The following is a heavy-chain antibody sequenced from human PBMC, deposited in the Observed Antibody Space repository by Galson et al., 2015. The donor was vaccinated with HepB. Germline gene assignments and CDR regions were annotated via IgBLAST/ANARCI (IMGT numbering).Heavy chain of an antibody. CDR3: AREGEHRYSGRSDAFDI. CDR2: IYSGGST. D-gene: IGHD1-26*01. V-gene: IGHV3-66*02. CDR1: GFTVSSNY. Sequence: SLRLSCAASGFTVSSNYMSWVRQAPGKGLEWVSVIYSGGSTYYADSVKGRFTISRDNSKNTLYLQMNSLRAEDTAVYYCAREGEHRYSGRSDAFDIWGQGTMVTVSS. J-gene: IGHJ3*02.